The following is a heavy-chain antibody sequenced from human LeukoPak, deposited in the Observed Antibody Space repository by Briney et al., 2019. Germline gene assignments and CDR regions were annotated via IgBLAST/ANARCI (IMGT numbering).Heavy chain of an antibody. V-gene: IGHV4-61*05. Sequence: SETLSLTCSASGGSIGSITYYWAWIRQPPGKGLEWIGYIYYTGSTNYNPSLKSRVTMSVDTSKNQFSLNLKSVTPEDTAVYYCARNLIPEQLVLNFWGQGTLATVSS. CDR2: IYYTGST. J-gene: IGHJ4*02. CDR3: ARNLIPEQLVLNF. D-gene: IGHD6-13*01. CDR1: GGSIGSITYY.